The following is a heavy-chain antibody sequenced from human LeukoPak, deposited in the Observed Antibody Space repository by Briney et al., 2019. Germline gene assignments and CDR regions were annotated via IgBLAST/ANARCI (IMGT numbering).Heavy chain of an antibody. J-gene: IGHJ3*02. D-gene: IGHD3-22*01. Sequence: SETLSLTCTVSGGSISSSYWSWIRQPPGRGLEWIGYTSHSGSTNYKPSLKSRVSISVDTSKNQFSLKLTSVTAADTAMYYCARGYYDARGDSNPFDIWGKGTMVTVSS. CDR1: GGSISSSY. CDR2: TSHSGST. V-gene: IGHV4-59*01. CDR3: ARGYYDARGDSNPFDI.